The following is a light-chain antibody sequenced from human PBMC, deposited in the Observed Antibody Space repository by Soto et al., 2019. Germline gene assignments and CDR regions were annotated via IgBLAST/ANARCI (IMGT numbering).Light chain of an antibody. CDR1: QSLLHSNGYNY. CDR2: LGS. J-gene: IGKJ1*01. CDR3: IQTLQPPRT. V-gene: IGKV2-28*01. Sequence: DIVMTQSPLSLPVTPGEPASISCRSSQSLLHSNGYNYLDWYLQKPGQSPQVLIYLGSNRASGVPDRFSGSGSGTDFTLKISRVEAEDVGVYYCIQTLQPPRTFGQGTKVEIK.